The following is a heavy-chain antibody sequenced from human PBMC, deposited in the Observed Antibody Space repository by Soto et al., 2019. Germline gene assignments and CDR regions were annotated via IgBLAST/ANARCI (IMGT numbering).Heavy chain of an antibody. Sequence: HVQLVQSGAEVKTPGASVKVSCRTSGYSFSNYGISWVRQAPGQGLEWMGWIGPYDRKTDYAQNFQGRVTMTADTSTSTAYTELRSLRSDDTAVYYCARDPSGEVVPAASDSWGQGTLVTVPS. CDR2: IGPYDRKT. CDR3: ARDPSGEVVPAASDS. J-gene: IGHJ4*02. V-gene: IGHV1-18*01. D-gene: IGHD2-2*01. CDR1: GYSFSNYG.